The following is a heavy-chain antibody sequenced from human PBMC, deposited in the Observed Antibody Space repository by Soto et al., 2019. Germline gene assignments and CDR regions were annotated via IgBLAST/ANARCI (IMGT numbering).Heavy chain of an antibody. D-gene: IGHD4-17*01. CDR2: IYYSGST. CDR1: GDSISSGGYY. CDR3: ARAHSVTKYLDY. Sequence: PSETLSLTCSVSGDSISSGGYYWTWIRQHPEKGLEWIGYIYYSGSTYYDPSLKSRLTISGDTSKNQFSLNLRSVTAADTAMYYCARAHSVTKYLDYWGQATLVTVSS. V-gene: IGHV4-31*03. J-gene: IGHJ4*02.